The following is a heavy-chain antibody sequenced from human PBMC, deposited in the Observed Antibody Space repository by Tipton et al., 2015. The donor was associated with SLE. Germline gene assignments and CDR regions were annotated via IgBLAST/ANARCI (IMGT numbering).Heavy chain of an antibody. CDR1: GGSISSHY. Sequence: TLSLTCTVSGGSISSHYWSWIRQPPGKGLEWIGSIDHSGSTYFNPSLKSRVTISADTSKNQFSLKLSSVTAADTAVYYCARLVFGSSSRFFQHWGQGTLVTVSS. J-gene: IGHJ1*01. V-gene: IGHV4-4*09. CDR2: IDHSGST. CDR3: ARLVFGSSSRFFQH. D-gene: IGHD6-6*01.